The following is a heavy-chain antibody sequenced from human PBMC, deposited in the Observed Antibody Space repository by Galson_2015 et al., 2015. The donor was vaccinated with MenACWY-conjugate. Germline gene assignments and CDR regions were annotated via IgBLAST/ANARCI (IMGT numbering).Heavy chain of an antibody. CDR1: GGSFSGSY. CDR3: ARGPELTGTMDFDY. Sequence: SETLSLTCAVYGGSFSGSYWSWIRQPPGKGLEWIGEINHSGSTNYNPSLKSRVTISVDTSKNQFSLKLSSVTAADTAVHYCARGPELTGTMDFDYWGQGTLVTVSS. J-gene: IGHJ4*02. D-gene: IGHD1-7*01. CDR2: INHSGST. V-gene: IGHV4-34*01.